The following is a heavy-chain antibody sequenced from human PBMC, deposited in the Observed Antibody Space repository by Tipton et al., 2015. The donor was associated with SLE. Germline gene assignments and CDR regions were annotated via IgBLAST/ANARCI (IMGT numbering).Heavy chain of an antibody. CDR3: ARDWIAAAVTDY. J-gene: IGHJ4*02. CDR1: GFTFSSYG. D-gene: IGHD6-13*01. Sequence: SLRLSCAASGFTFSSYGMHWVRQAPGKGLEWVAVIWYDGSNKYYADSVKGRFTISRDNSKNTLYLQMNSLRAEDTAVYYCARDWIAAAVTDYWGQGTLVTVSS. V-gene: IGHV3-33*01. CDR2: IWYDGSNK.